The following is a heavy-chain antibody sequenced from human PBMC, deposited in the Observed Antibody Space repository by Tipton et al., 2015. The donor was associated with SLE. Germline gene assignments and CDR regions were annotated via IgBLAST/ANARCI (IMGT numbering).Heavy chain of an antibody. CDR1: VYSISSSHW. CDR2: FYYSGAT. CDR3: ARTQLRVSPNAFDI. V-gene: IGHV4-28*01. Sequence: LRLSCNVSVYSISSSHWWGWIRQPPGKGLEWIGHFYYSGATYYNPSLKSRVTISLDTSKNQFSLKLSSVTAADTAAYYCARTQLRVSPNAFDIWGQGTMVTVSS. J-gene: IGHJ3*02. D-gene: IGHD3-3*01.